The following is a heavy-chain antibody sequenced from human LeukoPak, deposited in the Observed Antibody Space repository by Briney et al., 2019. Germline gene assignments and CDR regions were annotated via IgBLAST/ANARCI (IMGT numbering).Heavy chain of an antibody. D-gene: IGHD3-3*01. J-gene: IGHJ5*02. V-gene: IGHV4-39*07. CDR1: GGSISSSSYY. CDR3: ARVGTIFGVVRGP. CDR2: IYYSGNT. Sequence: SETLSLTCTVSGGSISSSSYYWGWIRQPPGKGLEWIGTIYYSGNTYYNPSLKSRVTISVDTSKNQFSLKLSSVTAADTAVYYCARVGTIFGVVRGPWGQGTLVTVSS.